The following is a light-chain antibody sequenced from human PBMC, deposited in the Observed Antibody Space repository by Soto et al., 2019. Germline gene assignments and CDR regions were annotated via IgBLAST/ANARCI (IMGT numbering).Light chain of an antibody. CDR1: QSISSW. Sequence: DIQMTQSPSTLSASVGDRVTITGRASQSISSWLAWYQQKPRKAPKLMIYKASSLEHGVPSRFSGSGSGTDFTLTISSLQPEDFANYYCQESYSALWGTCGQGTKVDIK. V-gene: IGKV1-5*03. CDR2: KAS. CDR3: QESYSALWGT. J-gene: IGKJ1*01.